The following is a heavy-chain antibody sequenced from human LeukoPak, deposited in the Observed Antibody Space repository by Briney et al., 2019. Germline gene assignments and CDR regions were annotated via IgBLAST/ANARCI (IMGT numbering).Heavy chain of an antibody. CDR1: GFTVSSNY. V-gene: IGHV3-53*04. Sequence: GGSLRLSCAASGFTVSSNYMSWVRQAPGKGLEWVSVIYSGGSTYYADSVKGRFTISRHNSKNTLYLQMNSLRAEDTAVYYCARVRSMNYYDSSGYFGDGGFDYWGQGTLVTVSS. D-gene: IGHD3-22*01. CDR2: IYSGGST. J-gene: IGHJ4*02. CDR3: ARVRSMNYYDSSGYFGDGGFDY.